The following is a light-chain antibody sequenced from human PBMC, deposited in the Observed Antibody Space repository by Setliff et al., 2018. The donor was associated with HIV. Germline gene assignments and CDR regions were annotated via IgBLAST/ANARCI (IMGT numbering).Light chain of an antibody. Sequence: VVTQEPSLTVSPGGTVTLTCGSNTGGVTSGHYAYWFQQKPGQAPRTLIYDTSNKLSWTPARFSGSLLGGKAALTLSGAQAQDEADYYCLLSYSNTYGFGGGTKGTVL. CDR2: DTS. CDR3: LLSYSNTYG. CDR1: TGGVTSGHY. V-gene: IGLV7-46*01. J-gene: IGLJ2*01.